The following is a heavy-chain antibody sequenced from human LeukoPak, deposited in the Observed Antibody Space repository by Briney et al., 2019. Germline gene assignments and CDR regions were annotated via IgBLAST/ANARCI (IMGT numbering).Heavy chain of an antibody. Sequence: ASVKVSCKASGYTFTSYGISWVRQAPGQGLEWMGWISAYNGNTNYAQKLQGRVTMTTDTSTSTAYMELRSLRSDDTAVYYCARDPPYYYDSSGYYAYYYGMDVWSQGTTVTVSS. CDR3: ARDPPYYYDSSGYYAYYYGMDV. CDR1: GYTFTSYG. CDR2: ISAYNGNT. J-gene: IGHJ6*02. D-gene: IGHD3-22*01. V-gene: IGHV1-18*01.